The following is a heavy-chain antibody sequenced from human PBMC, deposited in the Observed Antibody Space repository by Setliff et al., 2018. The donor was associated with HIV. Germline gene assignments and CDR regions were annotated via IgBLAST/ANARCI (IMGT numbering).Heavy chain of an antibody. V-gene: IGHV2-26*01. Sequence: ETLSLTCAVSRSYISGSYYWAWIRQPPGKALEWLAHIFSNDEKSYSTSLKSRLTISKDTSKSQVVLTMTNMDPVDTATYYCAAGILTGYYNGSGYWGQGTLVTVSS. CDR2: IFSNDEK. D-gene: IGHD3-9*01. CDR3: AAGILTGYYNGSGY. CDR1: RSYISGSYYW. J-gene: IGHJ4*02.